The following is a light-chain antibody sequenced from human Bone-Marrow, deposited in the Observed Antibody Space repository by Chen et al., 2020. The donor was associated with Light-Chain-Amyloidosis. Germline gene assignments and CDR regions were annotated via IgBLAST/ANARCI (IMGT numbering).Light chain of an antibody. CDR3: QSYQGSSQGV. CDR1: SGSIPTNY. CDR2: EDD. V-gene: IGLV6-57*01. J-gene: IGLJ3*02. Sequence: NFMLTQPHSVSESPAKTAIISCTRSSGSIPTNYVQWSQQRPGSSPTTVIYEDDQRPSGVPDRFSGYIDRSSNSASLTISGLKTEDEADYYCQSYQGSSQGVFGGGTKLTVL.